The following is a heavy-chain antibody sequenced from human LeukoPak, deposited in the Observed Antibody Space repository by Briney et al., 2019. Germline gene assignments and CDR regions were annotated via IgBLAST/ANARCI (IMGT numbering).Heavy chain of an antibody. V-gene: IGHV3-74*03. J-gene: IGHJ4*02. CDR2: IRPEGTTT. CDR1: GFTFSTYW. CDR3: ARDIDWILFDY. D-gene: IGHD3-9*01. Sequence: GGSLRLSCAASGFTFSTYWMHWVRQAPGKGLVWVSRIRPEGTTTAYADSVRGRFTISRDNAKNTLFLQMNSLSAEDTAVYYCARDIDWILFDYWGQGTLVTVSS.